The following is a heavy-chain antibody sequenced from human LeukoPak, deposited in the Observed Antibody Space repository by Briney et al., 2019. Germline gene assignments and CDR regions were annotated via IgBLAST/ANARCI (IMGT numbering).Heavy chain of an antibody. CDR3: ARDYEVVAATPAGGSDY. Sequence: GGSLRLSCAASGFTFSSYWMSWVRQAPGKGLKWVANIKQDGGEKYYVDSVKGRFTISRDNAKNSLYLQMNSLRAEDTAVYYCARDYEVVAATPAGGSDYWGQGTLVTVSS. CDR1: GFTFSSYW. J-gene: IGHJ4*02. V-gene: IGHV3-7*01. CDR2: IKQDGGEK. D-gene: IGHD2-15*01.